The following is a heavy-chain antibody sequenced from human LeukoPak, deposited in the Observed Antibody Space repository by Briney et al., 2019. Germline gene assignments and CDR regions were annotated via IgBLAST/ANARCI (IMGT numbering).Heavy chain of an antibody. CDR2: IYWNSGSI. D-gene: IGHD6-6*01. CDR1: GFTFDDYV. CDR3: AKEGAARRLRAWFDP. J-gene: IGHJ5*02. Sequence: GGSLRLSCAASGFTFDDYVMHWVRQAPGKGLEWVSGIYWNSGSIGYADSVKGRFTISRDNAKNSLYLQMNSLRAEDTALYYCAKEGAARRLRAWFDPWGQGTLVTVSS. V-gene: IGHV3-9*01.